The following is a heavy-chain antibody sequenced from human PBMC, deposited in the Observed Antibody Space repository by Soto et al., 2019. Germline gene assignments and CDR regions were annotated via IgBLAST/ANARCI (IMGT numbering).Heavy chain of an antibody. J-gene: IGHJ6*02. CDR3: AKDMVALYYYYGMDV. V-gene: IGHV3-30*18. Sequence: GGSLRLSCAASGFTFSSYGMHWVRQAPGKGLEWVAVISYDGSNKYYADSVKGRFTISRDNSKNTLYLQMNSLRAEDTAVYYCAKDMVALYYYYGMDVWGQGTTVTVSS. D-gene: IGHD2-15*01. CDR1: GFTFSSYG. CDR2: ISYDGSNK.